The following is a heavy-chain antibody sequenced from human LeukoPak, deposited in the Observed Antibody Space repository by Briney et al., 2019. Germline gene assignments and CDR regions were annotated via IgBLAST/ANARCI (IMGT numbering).Heavy chain of an antibody. J-gene: IGHJ5*02. CDR1: GGSISSYY. CDR3: ARQAVPAAKKNWFDP. Sequence: PSETLSLTCTVSGGSISSYYWSWIRQPPGKGLEWIGYIYYSGSTNYNPSLKGRVTISVDTSKNQFSLKLSSVTAADTAVYYCARQAVPAAKKNWFDPWGQGTLVTVSS. V-gene: IGHV4-59*01. CDR2: IYYSGST. D-gene: IGHD2-2*01.